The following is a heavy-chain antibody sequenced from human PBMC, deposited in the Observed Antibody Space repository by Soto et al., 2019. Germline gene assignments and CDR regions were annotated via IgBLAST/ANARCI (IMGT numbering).Heavy chain of an antibody. Sequence: GGSLRLSCAASGFTFSSYAMSWFRQAPGKGLEWVSAISGSGGSTYYADSVKGRFTISRDNSKNTLYLQMNSLRAEDTAVYYCANDQGVWSGYYTFDFWGQVTLVTVAS. CDR1: GFTFSSYA. CDR3: ANDQGVWSGYYTFDF. J-gene: IGHJ4*02. CDR2: ISGSGGST. V-gene: IGHV3-23*01. D-gene: IGHD3-3*01.